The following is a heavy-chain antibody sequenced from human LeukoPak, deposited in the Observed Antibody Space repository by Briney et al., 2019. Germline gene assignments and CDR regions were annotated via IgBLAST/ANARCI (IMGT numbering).Heavy chain of an antibody. Sequence: GGSLRLSCAASGFTFSSYSMNWVRQAPGKGLEWVSSISSSSYIYYADSVKGRFTISRDNAKNSLYLQMNSLRADDTAVYYCARSARLMKGVVEVTALDDWGQGTLVTVSS. CDR3: ARSARLMKGVVEVTALDD. CDR2: ISSSSYI. D-gene: IGHD3-3*01. CDR1: GFTFSSYS. J-gene: IGHJ4*02. V-gene: IGHV3-21*01.